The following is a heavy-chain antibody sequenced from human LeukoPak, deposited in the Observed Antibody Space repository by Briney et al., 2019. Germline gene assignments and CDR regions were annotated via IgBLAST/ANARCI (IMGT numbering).Heavy chain of an antibody. CDR1: GFTFGDYA. D-gene: IGHD5-12*01. Sequence: GGSLRLSCTASGFTFGDYAMTWVRQAPGKGLEWVGFIRSKAYGGTTDLAASVKGRFIISGDDSKSIAYLQMNSLKTEDTAVYYCTAYDPSDYYGMDVWGQGTTVTVS. CDR2: IRSKAYGGTT. CDR3: TAYDPSDYYGMDV. V-gene: IGHV3-49*04. J-gene: IGHJ6*02.